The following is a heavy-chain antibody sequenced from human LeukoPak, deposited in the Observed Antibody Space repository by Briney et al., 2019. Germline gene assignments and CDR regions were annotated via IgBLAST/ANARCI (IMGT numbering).Heavy chain of an antibody. Sequence: SETLSLTCTVSGGSISSSSYYWGWIRQPPGKGLEWIGSIYYSGSTYYNPSLKSRVTISVDTSKNQFSLKLSSVTAADTAVYYCARTGIQLWPLEYYGMDVWGQGTTVTVSS. CDR1: GGSISSSSYY. J-gene: IGHJ6*02. CDR3: ARTGIQLWPLEYYGMDV. V-gene: IGHV4-39*07. D-gene: IGHD5-18*01. CDR2: IYYSGST.